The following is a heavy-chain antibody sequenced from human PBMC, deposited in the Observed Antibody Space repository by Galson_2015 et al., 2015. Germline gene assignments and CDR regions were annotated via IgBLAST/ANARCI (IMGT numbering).Heavy chain of an antibody. V-gene: IGHV3-30-3*01. D-gene: IGHD1-26*01. CDR2: ISYDGSNK. Sequence: SMRLSCAASGFTFSSYAMHWVRQAPGKGLEWVAVISYDGSNKYYAESVKGRFTISRDNSKNTLYLQMNSLRAEDTAVYYCARGWDVSFQSVDYWGQGTLVPVSS. J-gene: IGHJ4*02. CDR1: GFTFSSYA. CDR3: ARGWDVSFQSVDY.